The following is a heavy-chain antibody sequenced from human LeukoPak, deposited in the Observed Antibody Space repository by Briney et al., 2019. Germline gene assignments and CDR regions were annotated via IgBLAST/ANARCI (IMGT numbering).Heavy chain of an antibody. Sequence: PSETLSLTCTVSGGSISSSTYYWGWIRQSPGKGLEWIGSIYYSGSTYYNPSLKSRVTISVDTSKNQFSLQLNSVTPEDTAVYFCARAVAGGRYFDLWGRGTLVTVSS. CDR3: ARAVAGGRYFDL. CDR1: GGSISSSTYY. CDR2: IYYSGST. D-gene: IGHD6-19*01. J-gene: IGHJ2*01. V-gene: IGHV4-39*01.